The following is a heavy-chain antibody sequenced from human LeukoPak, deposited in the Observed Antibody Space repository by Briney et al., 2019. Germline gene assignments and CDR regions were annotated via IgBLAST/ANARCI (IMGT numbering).Heavy chain of an antibody. D-gene: IGHD4-17*01. Sequence: SETLSLTCTVSGGSISSYYWSWIRQPPGKGLEWIGYIYYSGSTNYNPSLKSRVTISVDTSKNQFSLKLSSVTAADTAVYYCARAFADTVTTSFDYWGQGALSPSPQ. CDR1: GGSISSYY. V-gene: IGHV4-59*01. J-gene: IGHJ4*02. CDR2: IYYSGST. CDR3: ARAFADTVTTSFDY.